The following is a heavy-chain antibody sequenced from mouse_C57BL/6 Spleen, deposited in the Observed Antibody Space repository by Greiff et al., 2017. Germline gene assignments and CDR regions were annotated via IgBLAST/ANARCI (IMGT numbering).Heavy chain of an antibody. CDR1: GYTFTSYW. J-gene: IGHJ4*01. D-gene: IGHD1-1*01. CDR2: IDPNSGGT. CDR3: ARSGTTVYYYAMDY. V-gene: IGHV1-72*01. Sequence: VQLQQPGAELVKPGASVKLSCKASGYTFTSYWMHWVKQRPGRGLEWIGRIDPNSGGTKYNEKFKSKATLTVDNPSSTAYMQLSSLTYEDSAVYYCARSGTTVYYYAMDYWGQGTSVTVSS.